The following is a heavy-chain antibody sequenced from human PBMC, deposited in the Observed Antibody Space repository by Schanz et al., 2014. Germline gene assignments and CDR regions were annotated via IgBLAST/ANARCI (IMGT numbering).Heavy chain of an antibody. Sequence: QVQLVESGGGVVQFGRSLRLSCVASGFTFSSYGMHWVRQAPGKGLEWVAVISYDGRNKYYADSVKGRFTISRDNAKNSLYLQMNSLRAGDTAVYYCARGTDWNLHYWGQGALVTVSS. CDR3: ARGTDWNLHY. CDR1: GFTFSSYG. D-gene: IGHD1-1*01. V-gene: IGHV3-30*19. J-gene: IGHJ4*02. CDR2: ISYDGRNK.